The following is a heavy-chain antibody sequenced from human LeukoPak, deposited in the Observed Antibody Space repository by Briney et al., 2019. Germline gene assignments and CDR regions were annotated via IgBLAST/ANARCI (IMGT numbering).Heavy chain of an antibody. CDR1: GYSISSGYY. CDR3: ARFGSGWHYFDY. D-gene: IGHD6-19*01. J-gene: IGHJ4*02. CDR2: IYHSGST. V-gene: IGHV4-38-2*02. Sequence: SETLSLTCTVSGYSISSGYYWGWIRQPPGKELEWIGSIYHSGSTYYNPSLKSRVTISVDTSKNQFSLKLSSVTAADTAVYYCARFGSGWHYFDYWGQGTLVTVSS.